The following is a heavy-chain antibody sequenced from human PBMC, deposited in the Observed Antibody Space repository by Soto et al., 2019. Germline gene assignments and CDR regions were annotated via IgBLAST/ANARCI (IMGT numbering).Heavy chain of an antibody. CDR2: ISAYNGNT. V-gene: IGHV1-18*04. CDR1: GYTFTSYG. CDR3: ARDRPTMVRAAPRWLDP. Sequence: ASVKVSCKACGYTFTSYGISWVRQAPGQGLEWMGWISAYNGNTNYAQKLQGRVTMTTDTSTSTAYMELRSLRSDDTAVYYCARDRPTMVRAAPRWLDPCGPGTLATVSS. J-gene: IGHJ5*02. D-gene: IGHD3-10*01.